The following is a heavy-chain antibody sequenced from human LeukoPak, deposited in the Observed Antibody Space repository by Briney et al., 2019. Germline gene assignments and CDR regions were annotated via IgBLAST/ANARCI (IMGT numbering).Heavy chain of an antibody. CDR3: ARVLYDSYFDY. J-gene: IGHJ4*02. CDR1: GYSISSGYY. D-gene: IGHD2-2*02. Sequence: SETLSLTCTVSGYSISSGYYWGWIRQPPGKGLEWIGSIYHSGSTYYNPSLKSRVTISVDTSKNQFSLKLSSVTAADTAMYYCARVLYDSYFDYWGQGTLVTVSS. CDR2: IYHSGST. V-gene: IGHV4-38-2*02.